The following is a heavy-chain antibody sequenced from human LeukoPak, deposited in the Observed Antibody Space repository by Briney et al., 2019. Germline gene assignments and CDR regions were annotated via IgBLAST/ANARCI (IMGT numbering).Heavy chain of an antibody. Sequence: GGSLRLSCAASGFTFSSYWMSWVRQAPGKGLEWVANINQDGSEKNYVDSVKGPFTISRDNAKNSLYLQMNSLRAEDTAVYYCARVRIAGDYFDYWGQGTLVTVSS. CDR3: ARVRIAGDYFDY. CDR1: GFTFSSYW. CDR2: INQDGSEK. V-gene: IGHV3-7*03. D-gene: IGHD1-14*01. J-gene: IGHJ4*02.